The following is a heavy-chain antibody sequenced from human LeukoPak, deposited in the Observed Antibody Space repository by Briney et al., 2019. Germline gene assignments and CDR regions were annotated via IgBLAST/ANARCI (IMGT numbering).Heavy chain of an antibody. CDR3: ARNGGWSLYDEIDY. CDR2: ISAYNGNT. D-gene: IGHD3-16*01. Sequence: RASVKVSCKASGYTFTSYGISWVRQSPGQGLEWMGWISAYNGNTNYAQKLRGRVTMTTDTSTSTAYMELRSLRSDDTAVYYCARNGGWSLYDEIDYWGQGTLVTVSS. J-gene: IGHJ4*02. V-gene: IGHV1-18*01. CDR1: GYTFTSYG.